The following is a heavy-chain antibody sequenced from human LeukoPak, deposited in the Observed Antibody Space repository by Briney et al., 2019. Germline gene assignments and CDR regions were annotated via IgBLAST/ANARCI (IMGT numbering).Heavy chain of an antibody. J-gene: IGHJ3*02. Sequence: ASVKVSCKASGHTFTSYGISWVRQAPGQGLEWMGWISAYNGNTNYEQKFQGRVTMTTDTSTSTAYMELRSLRPDDTALYYCARAESLYGGNLAAAFDIWGQGTMVTVSS. CDR1: GHTFTSYG. D-gene: IGHD4-23*01. CDR3: ARAESLYGGNLAAAFDI. CDR2: ISAYNGNT. V-gene: IGHV1-18*01.